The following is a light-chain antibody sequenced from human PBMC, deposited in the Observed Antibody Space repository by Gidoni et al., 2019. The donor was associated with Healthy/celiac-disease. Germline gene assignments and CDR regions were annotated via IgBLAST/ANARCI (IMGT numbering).Light chain of an antibody. CDR1: QSLLHSNGYNY. CDR2: LGS. Sequence: DIVMTQSPLSLPVTPGEPASISCRSSQSLLHSNGYNYLDWYLQKPGQSPQLLIYLGSNRASGVPDRFSGSGSGTDFTLKISRVEAEDVGVYYCMQALQTPWTFXGXTKVXIK. V-gene: IGKV2-28*01. CDR3: MQALQTPWT. J-gene: IGKJ4*01.